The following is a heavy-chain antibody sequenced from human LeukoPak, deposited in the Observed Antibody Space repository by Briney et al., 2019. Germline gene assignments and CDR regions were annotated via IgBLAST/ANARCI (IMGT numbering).Heavy chain of an antibody. CDR2: VHLSGRT. Sequence: PSGTLSLTCGVSGGSISATNWWTWVRQPPGEGLEWIGEVHLSGRTHYNPSLESRVTMSVDMSENHISLRLTSVTAADTAVYYCAREGGPYRPLDYSGQGTLVTVSS. CDR3: AREGGPYRPLDY. J-gene: IGHJ4*02. V-gene: IGHV4-4*02. CDR1: GGSISATNW.